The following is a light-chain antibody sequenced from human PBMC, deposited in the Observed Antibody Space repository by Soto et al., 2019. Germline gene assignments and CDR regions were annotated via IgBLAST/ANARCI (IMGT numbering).Light chain of an antibody. J-gene: IGLJ1*01. CDR3: ISYKTDDTFV. Sequence: QSALTQPPSVSGSPGQSSTVSCTGTSSDIGASNFVSWYQHLPGRAPKVIIFEATNRPSGVSDRFSGSKAGITASLTISGLQADDEGEYFCISYKTDDTFVFGTGTKVTVL. CDR1: SSDIGASNF. CDR2: EAT. V-gene: IGLV2-14*01.